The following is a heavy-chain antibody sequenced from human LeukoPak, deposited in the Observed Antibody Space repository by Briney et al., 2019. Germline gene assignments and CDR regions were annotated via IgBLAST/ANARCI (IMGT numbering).Heavy chain of an antibody. CDR3: ARSDGYSSCFDY. CDR2: ISSSSSYI. D-gene: IGHD5-24*01. J-gene: IGHJ4*02. CDR1: GFTFRSYS. V-gene: IGHV3-21*01. Sequence: PGSTLRLSCAASGFTFRSYSMNWVRQAPGKGLEWVSSISSSSSYIYYAGSVKGRFTISRDNAKNSLYLQMYSLRAEDTAVYYCARSDGYSSCFDYWGQGTLVTVSS.